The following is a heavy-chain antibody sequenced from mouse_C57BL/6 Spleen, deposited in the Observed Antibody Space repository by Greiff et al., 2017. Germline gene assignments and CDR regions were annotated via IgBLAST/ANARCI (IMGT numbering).Heavy chain of an antibody. D-gene: IGHD3-3*01. CDR1: GFTLSDYY. Sequence: EVQLVESEGGLVQPGSSMKLSCTASGFTLSDYYMAWVRQVPEKGLEWVANINYDGSSTYYLDSLKGRFIISRDNAKNILYLQMSSLKSEDTATYYCARGGTWFAYWGQGTLVTVSA. CDR3: ARGGTWFAY. J-gene: IGHJ3*01. CDR2: INYDGSST. V-gene: IGHV5-16*01.